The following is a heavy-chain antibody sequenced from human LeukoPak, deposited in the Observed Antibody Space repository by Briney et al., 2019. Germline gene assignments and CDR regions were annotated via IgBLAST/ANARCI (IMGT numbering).Heavy chain of an antibody. J-gene: IGHJ5*02. CDR1: GYTFTGFY. CDR2: INPNSGGT. V-gene: IGHV1-2*02. Sequence: ASVKVSCKASGYTFTGFYMHWVRQAPGQGLEWMGWINPNSGGTNYAQKFQGRVTMTRDTSISTAYMELSRLRSDDSAVYYCARGRRVTIFGVVIMPPDWFDPWGQGTLVTVSS. CDR3: ARGRRVTIFGVVIMPPDWFDP. D-gene: IGHD3-3*01.